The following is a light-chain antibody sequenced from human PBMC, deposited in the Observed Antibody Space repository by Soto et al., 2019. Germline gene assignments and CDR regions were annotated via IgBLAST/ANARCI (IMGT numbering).Light chain of an antibody. CDR3: CSYAPTYTFVV. CDR1: SSDVGGYNY. CDR2: DVS. J-gene: IGLJ2*01. V-gene: IGLV2-11*01. Sequence: QSALTQPRSVSGSPGQSVTISCTGTSSDVGGYNYVSWYQQYLGKAPKLMIYDVSKRPSGVPDRFSGSKSGNTASLTISGLQAEDEAEYYCCSYAPTYTFVVFGGGTKVTVL.